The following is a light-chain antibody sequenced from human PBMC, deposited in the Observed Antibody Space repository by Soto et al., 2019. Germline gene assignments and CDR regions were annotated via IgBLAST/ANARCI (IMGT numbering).Light chain of an antibody. CDR2: AAS. CDR3: QQADTFPIT. J-gene: IGKJ5*01. Sequence: DIQMTQSPSTLSASVGDRVTITCRASQGISRSLAWYQQKPGKAPKLLIYAASSLQSGVPSRFSGSGFGTDFTLTISSLQTEDSAIYYCQQADTFPITFGQGTRLEIK. CDR1: QGISRS. V-gene: IGKV1D-12*01.